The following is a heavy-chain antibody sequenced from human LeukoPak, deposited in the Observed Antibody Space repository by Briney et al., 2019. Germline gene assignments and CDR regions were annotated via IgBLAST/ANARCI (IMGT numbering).Heavy chain of an antibody. Sequence: ASVKVSCRASGYTFTGYYMHWVRQAPGQGLEWMGWINPNSGGTNYAQKFQGRVTMTRDTSISTAYMELSRLRSDDTAVYYCARGNPNSSWSLTRYYYYGMDVWGQGTTVTVSS. D-gene: IGHD6-13*01. V-gene: IGHV1-2*02. CDR3: ARGNPNSSWSLTRYYYYGMDV. J-gene: IGHJ6*02. CDR1: GYTFTGYY. CDR2: INPNSGGT.